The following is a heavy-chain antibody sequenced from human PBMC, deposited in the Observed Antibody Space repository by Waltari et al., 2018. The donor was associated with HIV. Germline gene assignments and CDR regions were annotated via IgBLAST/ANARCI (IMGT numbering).Heavy chain of an antibody. CDR1: GFTFSTYE. Sequence: EVQVVESGGGLVQPGGSLRLSCAASGFTFSTYEMNWVRQAPGKGLEWVSYISRSGSTIYYAYSVKGRFTISRDNAKNSLYLQMNSLRAEDTAVYFCARDGSSYYGLDYWGRGTLVTVSS. CDR3: ARDGSSYYGLDY. CDR2: ISRSGSTI. J-gene: IGHJ4*02. D-gene: IGHD1-26*01. V-gene: IGHV3-48*03.